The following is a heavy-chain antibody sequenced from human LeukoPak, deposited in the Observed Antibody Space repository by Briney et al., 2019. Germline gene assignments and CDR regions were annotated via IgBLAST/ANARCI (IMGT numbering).Heavy chain of an antibody. CDR1: GFIFSNYA. Sequence: QPGGSLRLSCAASGFIFSNYAMTWVRQAPGRGLQWVSTMTSGGNTYYADSVKGRFTISRDNSKNTLYLQMNSLRAEDTAVYYCARDLRVVITGSFDSWGQGTLVTVSS. V-gene: IGHV3-23*01. D-gene: IGHD3-22*01. J-gene: IGHJ4*02. CDR2: MTSGGNT. CDR3: ARDLRVVITGSFDS.